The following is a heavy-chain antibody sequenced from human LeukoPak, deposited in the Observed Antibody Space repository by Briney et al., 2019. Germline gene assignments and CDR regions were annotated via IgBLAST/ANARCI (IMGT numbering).Heavy chain of an antibody. V-gene: IGHV4-34*01. J-gene: IGHJ6*02. D-gene: IGHD3-10*01. CDR2: INHSGGT. Sequence: PSETLSLTCAVYGGSFSGYYWSWIRQPPGKGLEWIGGINHSGGTNYNSSLKSRVTISIDTSKNQFSLKLSSVTAADTAVYYCARDRAEKFPYYYYGLDVWGQGTTVTVSS. CDR3: ARDRAEKFPYYYYGLDV. CDR1: GGSFSGYY.